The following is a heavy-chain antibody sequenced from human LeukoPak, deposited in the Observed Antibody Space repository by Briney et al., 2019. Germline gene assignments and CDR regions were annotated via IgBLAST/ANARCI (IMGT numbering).Heavy chain of an antibody. J-gene: IGHJ6*03. V-gene: IGHV3-64*01. CDR3: ARDYDLWSGYYPSWYMDV. CDR1: GFTFSSYA. Sequence: GGSLRLSCAASGFTFSSYAMHWVRQAPGKGLEYVSAISSNGGSTYYANSVKGRFTISRDNSKNTLYLQMGSLRAEDMAVYYCARDYDLWSGYYPSWYMDVWGKGTTVTVSS. D-gene: IGHD3-3*01. CDR2: ISSNGGST.